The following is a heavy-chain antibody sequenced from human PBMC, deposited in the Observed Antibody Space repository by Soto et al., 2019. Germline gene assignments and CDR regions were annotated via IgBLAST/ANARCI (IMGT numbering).Heavy chain of an antibody. CDR2: IYPGDSDT. D-gene: IGHD6-6*01. J-gene: IGHJ6*02. V-gene: IGHV5-51*01. Sequence: GEALKISCKGSGYSFTSYWIGWVRQMPRKGLEWMGIIYPGDSDTRYSPSFQGQVTISADKSISTAYLQWSSLKASDTAMYYCARQYDSSSQFYYYYGMDVWGQGTTVTVSS. CDR3: ARQYDSSSQFYYYYGMDV. CDR1: GYSFTSYW.